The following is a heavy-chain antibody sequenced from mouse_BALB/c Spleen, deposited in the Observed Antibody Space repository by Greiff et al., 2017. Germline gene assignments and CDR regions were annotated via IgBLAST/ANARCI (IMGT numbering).Heavy chain of an antibody. V-gene: IGHV14-4*02. D-gene: IGHD2-3*01. CDR1: GFNIKDYY. CDR2: IDPENGDT. Sequence: EVQLQQSGAELVRSGASVKLSCTASGFNIKDYYMHWVKQRPEQGLEWIGWIDPENGDTEYAPKFQGKATMTADTSSNTAYLQLSSLTSEDTAVYYCNAWNDPDWFAYWGQGTLVTVSA. CDR3: NAWNDPDWFAY. J-gene: IGHJ3*01.